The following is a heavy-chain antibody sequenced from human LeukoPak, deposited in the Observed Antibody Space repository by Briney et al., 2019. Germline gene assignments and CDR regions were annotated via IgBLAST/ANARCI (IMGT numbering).Heavy chain of an antibody. CDR2: ISPSGGVK. CDR1: GFTFSSYA. Sequence: GGSLRLSCATSGFTFSSYAMSWVRQAPGKGLEWVSTISPSGGVKFYSDSVRGRFTISRDYSKDTLFLQMNSLRAEDTPLYYCAKAHVPTMIRGVVSSDWGQGTLVTVSS. J-gene: IGHJ4*02. D-gene: IGHD3-10*01. CDR3: AKAHVPTMIRGVVSSD. V-gene: IGHV3-23*01.